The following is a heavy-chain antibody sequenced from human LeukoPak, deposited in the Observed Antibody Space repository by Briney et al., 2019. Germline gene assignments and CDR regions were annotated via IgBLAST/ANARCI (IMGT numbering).Heavy chain of an antibody. CDR1: GDSFSRYY. CDR3: ARLQATVSIHSYFDY. D-gene: IGHD4-17*01. J-gene: IGHJ4*02. CDR2: IYYSGST. Sequence: SETLSLTCTVSGDSFSRYYWSWIRQPPGKGLEWIGFIYYSGSTNYNPSLKSRVTISVDTSKNQISLKLTSVTAADTAVYYCARLQATVSIHSYFDYWGQGTLVTVSS. V-gene: IGHV4-59*01.